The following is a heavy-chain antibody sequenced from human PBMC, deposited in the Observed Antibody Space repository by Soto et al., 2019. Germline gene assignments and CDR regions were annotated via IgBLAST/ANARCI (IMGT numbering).Heavy chain of an antibody. J-gene: IGHJ4*02. CDR1: GGSISSSDYY. CDR3: ERSLVGGNYIDY. Sequence: PSETLSLTCTVSGGSISSSDYYWGWIRQPPGKGLEWIGNIYYSGSASCNPSLKSRVTISVDTSKNQFSLKLNSVTATDTAVYYCERSLVGGNYIDYWGQGTLVTVSS. CDR2: IYYSGSA. D-gene: IGHD1-26*01. V-gene: IGHV4-39*07.